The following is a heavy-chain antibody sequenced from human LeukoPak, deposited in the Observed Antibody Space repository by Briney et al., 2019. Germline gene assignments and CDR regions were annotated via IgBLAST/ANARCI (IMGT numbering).Heavy chain of an antibody. CDR2: INPNSGGT. Sequence: ASVKASCKASGYTFTGYYMHWVRQAPGQGLEWMGWINPNSGGTNYAQKFQGRVTMTRDTSISTAYMELSRLRSDDTAVYYCARAGGTLGYCSGGSCRTPHNWFDPWGQGTLVTVSS. CDR3: ARAGGTLGYCSGGSCRTPHNWFDP. CDR1: GYTFTGYY. D-gene: IGHD2-15*01. J-gene: IGHJ5*02. V-gene: IGHV1-2*02.